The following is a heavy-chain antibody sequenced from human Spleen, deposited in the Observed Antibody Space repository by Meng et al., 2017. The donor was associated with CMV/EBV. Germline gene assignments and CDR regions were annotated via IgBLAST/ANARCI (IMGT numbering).Heavy chain of an antibody. CDR3: ARDRCTSTSCYKGVFDY. V-gene: IGHV3-66*02. Sequence: GGSLRLSCEASGFTFSKYWMSWVRLAPGKGLEWVSIIYSGGTTYYADSVKGRFTISRDNSRNTLFLQMNSLRIEDTAVYYCARDRCTSTSCYKGVFDYWGQGTLVTVSS. D-gene: IGHD2-2*02. J-gene: IGHJ4*02. CDR2: IYSGGTT. CDR1: GFTFSKYW.